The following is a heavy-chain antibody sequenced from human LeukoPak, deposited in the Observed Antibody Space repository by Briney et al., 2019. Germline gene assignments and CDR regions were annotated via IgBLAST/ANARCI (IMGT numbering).Heavy chain of an antibody. J-gene: IGHJ4*02. D-gene: IGHD3-22*01. CDR3: ARHEDYYDSSFDY. CDR1: GGSISSSSYY. V-gene: IGHV4-39*07. CDR2: IYYSGST. Sequence: SETLSLTCTVSGGSISSSSYYWGWIRQPPGKGLEWIGSIYYSGSTYYNPSLKSRVTISVDTSKNQFSLKLGSVTAADTAVYYCARHEDYYDSSFDYWGQGTLVTVSS.